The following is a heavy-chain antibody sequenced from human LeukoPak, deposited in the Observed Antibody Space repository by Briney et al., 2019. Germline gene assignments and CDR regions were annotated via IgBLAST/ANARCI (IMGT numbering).Heavy chain of an antibody. CDR2: MNPNSGNT. V-gene: IGHV1-8*03. J-gene: IGHJ4*02. Sequence: ASVKVSCKASGYTFTSYDINWVRQATGQGLEWTGWMNPNSGNTGYAQKFQGRVTITRNTSISTAYMELSSLRSEDTAVYYCARVGYDFWSGYYTPLDYWGQGTLVTVSS. CDR1: GYTFTSYD. D-gene: IGHD3-3*01. CDR3: ARVGYDFWSGYYTPLDY.